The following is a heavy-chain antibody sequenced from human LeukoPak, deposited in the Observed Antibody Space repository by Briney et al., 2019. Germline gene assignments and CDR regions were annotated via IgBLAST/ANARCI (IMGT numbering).Heavy chain of an antibody. D-gene: IGHD3-22*01. Sequence: GESLKISCKGSGHSFTSYWIGWVRQMPGKGLEWMGIIYPGDSDTRYSPSFQGQVTISADKSISTAYLQWSSLKASDTAMYYCARAYDSSGYYSYNWFDPWGQGTLVTVSS. CDR2: IYPGDSDT. CDR3: ARAYDSSGYYSYNWFDP. CDR1: GHSFTSYW. J-gene: IGHJ5*02. V-gene: IGHV5-51*01.